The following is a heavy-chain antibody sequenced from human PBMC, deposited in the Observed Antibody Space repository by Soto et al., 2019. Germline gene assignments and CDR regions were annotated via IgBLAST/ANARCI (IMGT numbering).Heavy chain of an antibody. CDR3: AKADMGHFRPFEY. CDR2: VSDDGGTT. J-gene: IGHJ4*02. Sequence: EAQLLESGGGLVQPGESLRLSCAASGFTFSNYAMSWVRQAPGKGLEWVAVVSDDGGTTFYADSVTARFTISRDNSKHTVDLQMNSLRAEDPAVYYCAKADMGHFRPFEYCGQGTLVTVSS. V-gene: IGHV3-23*01. CDR1: GFTFSNYA. D-gene: IGHD3-9*01.